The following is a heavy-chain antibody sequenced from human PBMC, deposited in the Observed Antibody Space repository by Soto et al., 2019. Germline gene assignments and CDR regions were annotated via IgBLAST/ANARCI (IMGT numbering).Heavy chain of an antibody. J-gene: IGHJ4*02. Sequence: QVQLQESGPGLVKPSETLSLTCTVSGGSISPYYWSWIRQPPGKRLEWIGHISSSGSTSYNPSLKSRVSISMDTSKNQFSLNLGSVTAADSAVYYCARRIQLDYWGQGTLVTVSS. V-gene: IGHV4-59*01. CDR2: ISSSGST. CDR1: GGSISPYY. CDR3: ARRIQLDY. D-gene: IGHD2-15*01.